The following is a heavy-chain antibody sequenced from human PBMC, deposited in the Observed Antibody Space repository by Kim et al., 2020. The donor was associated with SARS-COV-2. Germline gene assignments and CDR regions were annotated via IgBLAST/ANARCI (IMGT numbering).Heavy chain of an antibody. CDR3: ARVGSPSYYGSGSPTGSEDAFDI. Sequence: SETLSLTCTVSGGSISSYYWSWIRQPPGKGLEWIGYIYYSGSTNYNPSLKSRVTISVDTSKNQFSLKLSSVTAADTAVYYCARVGSPSYYGSGSPTGSEDAFDIWGQGTMVTVSS. D-gene: IGHD3-10*01. CDR1: GGSISSYY. J-gene: IGHJ3*02. CDR2: IYYSGST. V-gene: IGHV4-59*13.